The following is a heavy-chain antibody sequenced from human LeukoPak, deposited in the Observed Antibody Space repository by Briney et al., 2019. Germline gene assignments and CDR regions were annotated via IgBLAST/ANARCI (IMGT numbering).Heavy chain of an antibody. CDR3: ARDTSVQWELSPLDY. CDR2: FDPEDGET. V-gene: IGHV1-24*01. D-gene: IGHD1-26*01. CDR1: GYTLTELS. J-gene: IGHJ4*02. Sequence: ASVKVSCKVSGYTLTELSMHWVRQAPGKGLEWMGGFDPEDGETIYAQKFQGRVTMTEDTSTDTAYMELRSLRSDDTAVYYCARDTSVQWELSPLDYWGQGTLVTVSS.